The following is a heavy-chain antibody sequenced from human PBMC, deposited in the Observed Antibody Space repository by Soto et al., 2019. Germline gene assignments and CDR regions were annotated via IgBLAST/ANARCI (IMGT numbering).Heavy chain of an antibody. J-gene: IGHJ5*02. CDR2: IYHSGST. CDR1: GYSISSGYY. CDR3: ARDKGDDFWSGYCMVPRRRTVAWFDP. V-gene: IGHV4-38-2*01. D-gene: IGHD3-3*01. Sequence: SETLSLTCAVSGYSISSGYYWGWIRQPPGKGLEWIGSIYHSGSTYYNPSLKSRVTISVDTSKNQFSLKLSSVTAADTAVYYCARDKGDDFWSGYCMVPRRRTVAWFDPWGQGTLVTVSS.